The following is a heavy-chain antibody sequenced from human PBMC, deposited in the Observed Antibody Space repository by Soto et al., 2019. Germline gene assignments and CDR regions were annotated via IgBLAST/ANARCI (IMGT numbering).Heavy chain of an antibody. CDR1: GGSISSYY. D-gene: IGHD6-13*01. V-gene: IGHV4-59*01. J-gene: IGHJ6*02. CDR3: AREGVSSSWYYYYALDV. Sequence: SETLSLTCTVSGGSISSYYWSWIRQPPGKGLEWIGYIYYSGSANYSPSLKSRVTISVDTSKNQFSLNLSSVTAADTAVYYCAREGVSSSWYYYYALDVWGQGTTVTVSS. CDR2: IYYSGSA.